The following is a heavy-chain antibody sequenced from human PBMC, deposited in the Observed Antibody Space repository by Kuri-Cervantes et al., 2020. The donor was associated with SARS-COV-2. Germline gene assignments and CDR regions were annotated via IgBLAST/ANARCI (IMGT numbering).Heavy chain of an antibody. J-gene: IGHJ4*02. CDR1: GFTFDDYA. CDR2: ISWNSGSI. D-gene: IGHD4-23*01. V-gene: IGHV3-9*03. Sequence: SLKISCAASGFTFDDYAMHWVRQAPGKGLEWVSGISWNSGSIGYADSVKGRFTISRDNAKNSLYLQMNSLRAEDMALYYCAKGYGGNSGVFDYWGQGTLVTVSS. CDR3: AKGYGGNSGVFDY.